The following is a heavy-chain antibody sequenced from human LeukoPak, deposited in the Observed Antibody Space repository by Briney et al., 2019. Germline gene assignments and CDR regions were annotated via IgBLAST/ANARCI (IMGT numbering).Heavy chain of an antibody. Sequence: ASVKVSCKASGFTFTSSAVQWVRQARGQRLEWIGWIVVSSGNTNYAQKFQERVTITRDMSTSTAYMELSSLRSEDTAVYYCAAGGRQKLLFDPWGQGTLVTVSS. J-gene: IGHJ5*02. CDR1: GFTFTSSA. V-gene: IGHV1-58*01. CDR3: AAGGRQKLLFDP. D-gene: IGHD3-16*01. CDR2: IVVSSGNT.